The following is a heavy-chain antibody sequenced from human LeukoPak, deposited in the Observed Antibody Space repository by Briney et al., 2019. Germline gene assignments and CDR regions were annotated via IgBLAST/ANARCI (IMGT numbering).Heavy chain of an antibody. D-gene: IGHD3-10*01. CDR2: IYYSGST. J-gene: IGHJ4*02. Sequence: SDTLSLTCTLSGRSISSGGYYWSWIRQHPGKGLEWLGYIYYSGSTYYNPSLKSRVTISVDTPKNQFSLKLSSGTAADTAVYYCARAQVTMVRGFDYWGQGTLVTVSS. CDR1: GRSISSGGYY. V-gene: IGHV4-31*03. CDR3: ARAQVTMVRGFDY.